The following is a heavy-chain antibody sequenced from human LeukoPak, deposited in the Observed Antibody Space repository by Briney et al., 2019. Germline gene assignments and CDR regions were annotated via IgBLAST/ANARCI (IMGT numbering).Heavy chain of an antibody. V-gene: IGHV4-39*01. CDR3: ARSQGIAAAGTY. CDR2: IYYSGST. Sequence: PSETLSLTCTVSGGSISSSSYYWGWIRQPPGKGLEWIGSIYYSGSTYYNPSLKSRVTISVDTSKNQLSLKLSSVTAADTAVYYCARSQGIAAAGTYWGQGTLVTVSS. J-gene: IGHJ4*02. CDR1: GGSISSSSYY. D-gene: IGHD6-13*01.